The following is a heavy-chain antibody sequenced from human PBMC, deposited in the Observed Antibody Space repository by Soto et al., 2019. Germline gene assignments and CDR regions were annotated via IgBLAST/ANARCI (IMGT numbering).Heavy chain of an antibody. CDR3: ARGEDYGDIYGMDV. V-gene: IGHV1-8*01. J-gene: IGHJ6*01. CDR2: MNPNSGNT. Sequence: QVQLVQSGAEVKKPGASVKVSCKASGYTFTSYDINWVRQATGQGLEWMGWMNPNSGNTGYAQKFQGRVTMTRNTXXSTAYVELGRLRSEDTAVYYCARGEDYGDIYGMDVWGQGTTVTVSS. CDR1: GYTFTSYD. D-gene: IGHD4-17*01.